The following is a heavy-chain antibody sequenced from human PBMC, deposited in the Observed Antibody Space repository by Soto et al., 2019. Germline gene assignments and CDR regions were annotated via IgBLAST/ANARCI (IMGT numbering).Heavy chain of an antibody. CDR2: IYWNDDK. CDR1: GFSLSTIGVS. Sequence: SGPTLVNPTQTLTLTCTFSGFSLSTIGVSVAWIRQPPGKALEWLALIYWNDDKRYSPYLKSRLTITKDTSKNQVVLTMTNMDPVDTATYYCAHSSGEQTSYGMEVWGQGTTVTVS. CDR3: AHSSGEQTSYGMEV. D-gene: IGHD7-27*01. J-gene: IGHJ6*02. V-gene: IGHV2-5*01.